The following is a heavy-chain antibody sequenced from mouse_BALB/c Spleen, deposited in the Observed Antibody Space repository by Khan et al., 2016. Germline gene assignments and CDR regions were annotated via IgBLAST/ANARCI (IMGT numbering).Heavy chain of an antibody. CDR1: GYAFTNCL. V-gene: IGHV1-54*01. D-gene: IGHD1-1*01. CDR3: AGKDGSSYVGFAY. J-gene: IGHJ3*01. Sequence: QVQLQQPGAELVRPGTSVKVSCKASGYAFTNCLIEWVKQRPGQGLEWIGVINPGSGGTNYNERFKGKATLTADNSSSTAYMQLSSLTSDDSAVYYCAGKDGSSYVGFAYWGQGTLVTVS. CDR2: INPGSGGT.